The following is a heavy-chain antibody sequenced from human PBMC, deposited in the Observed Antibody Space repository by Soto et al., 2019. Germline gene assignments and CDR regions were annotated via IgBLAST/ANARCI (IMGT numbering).Heavy chain of an antibody. CDR3: ARAAGRKGYYGMDV. J-gene: IGHJ6*02. V-gene: IGHV4-61*08. Sequence: PSETLSLTCTVSGGSISSGDFYWSWIRQPPGKGLEWIAYIYCSGSTNYNPSLKSRVTISVDTSKNQFSLKLSSVTAADTAVYYCARAAGRKGYYGMDVWGQGTTVTVSS. CDR1: GGSISSGDFY. CDR2: IYCSGST.